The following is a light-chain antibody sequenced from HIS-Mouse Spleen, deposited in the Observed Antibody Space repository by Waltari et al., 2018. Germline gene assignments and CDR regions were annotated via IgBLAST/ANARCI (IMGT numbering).Light chain of an antibody. Sequence: IVLTHSPATLSLSPVERATLSCRASQSVSSYLAWYQQKPGQAPRLHIYDASNRATGTPARFSGSGSGTDFTLTISSLEPEDFAVYYCQQRSNWPSYTFGQGTKLEIK. V-gene: IGKV3-11*01. CDR1: QSVSSY. CDR2: DAS. CDR3: QQRSNWPSYT. J-gene: IGKJ2*01.